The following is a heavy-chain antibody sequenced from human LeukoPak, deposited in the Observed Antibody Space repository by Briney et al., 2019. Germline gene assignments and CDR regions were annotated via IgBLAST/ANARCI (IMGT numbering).Heavy chain of an antibody. D-gene: IGHD4-17*01. CDR2: ISGSGGST. CDR1: GFTFRDYY. Sequence: PGGSLRLSCAASGFTFRDYYMSWVRQAPGKGLEWVSAISGSGGSTYYADSVKGRFTISRDNSKNTLYLQMNSLRAEDTAVYYCAKSTTPTVTTTDYWGQGTLVTVSS. V-gene: IGHV3-23*01. J-gene: IGHJ4*02. CDR3: AKSTTPTVTTTDY.